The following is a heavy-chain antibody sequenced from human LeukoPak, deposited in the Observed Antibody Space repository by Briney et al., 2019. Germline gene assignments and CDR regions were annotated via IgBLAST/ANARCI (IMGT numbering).Heavy chain of an antibody. CDR2: IFAGGAT. Sequence: GGSLRLSCAASGFTFSDYYMSWIRQAPGKGLEWVAVIFAGGATYYADSVKGRFTISRDNSKNTLHVQMNSLRTEDTAVYYCARGVGVWGVISQPLEYWGQGTLVIVSS. CDR1: GFTFSDYY. V-gene: IGHV3-53*01. D-gene: IGHD3-10*01. J-gene: IGHJ1*01. CDR3: ARGVGVWGVISQPLEY.